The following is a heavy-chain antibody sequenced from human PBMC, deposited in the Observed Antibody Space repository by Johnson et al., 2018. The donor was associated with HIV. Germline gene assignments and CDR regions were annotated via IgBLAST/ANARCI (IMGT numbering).Heavy chain of an antibody. J-gene: IGHJ3*02. CDR3: ARGTPWDAFDI. CDR1: GFTFDDYG. V-gene: IGHV3-48*03. CDR2: ISSSGSTI. Sequence: VQLVESGGGVVRPGGSLRLSCAASGFTFDDYGMSWVRQAPGKGLEWVSFISSSGSTIYYADSVKGRFNISRDNAKNSLYLQMNSLRAEDTAVYYCARGTPWDAFDIWGQGTVVTVSS.